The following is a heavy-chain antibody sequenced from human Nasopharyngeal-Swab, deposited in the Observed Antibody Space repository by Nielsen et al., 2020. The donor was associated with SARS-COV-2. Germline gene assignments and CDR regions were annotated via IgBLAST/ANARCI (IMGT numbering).Heavy chain of an antibody. V-gene: IGHV6-1*01. Sequence: QTPSLTSAISGDRVSSNSAAWNWIRQSPSRGLEWLGRTYYRSKWYNDYAVSVKSRITINPDTSKNQFSLQLNSVTPEDTAVYYCARDPDIVGATNARWFDPWGQGTLVTVSS. CDR3: ARDPDIVGATNARWFDP. CDR2: TYYRSKWYN. J-gene: IGHJ5*02. D-gene: IGHD1-26*01. CDR1: GDRVSSNSAA.